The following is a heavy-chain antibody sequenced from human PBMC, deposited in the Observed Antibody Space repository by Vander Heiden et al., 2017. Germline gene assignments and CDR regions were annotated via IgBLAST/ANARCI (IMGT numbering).Heavy chain of an antibody. CDR1: GFTFSRYA. J-gene: IGHJ6*02. V-gene: IGHV3-30-3*01. Sequence: QVQLVEAGGGVVQPGRSLRLSCAASGFTFSRYAIHWVRQAPGKGLEWGAVISYDGSNKYYADSVKGRFTISRDNSKNTLYLQMNSLRAEDTAVYYCARGNGRPQRAYYYYYGMDVWGQGTTGNVAS. CDR2: ISYDGSNK. D-gene: IGHD2-8*01. CDR3: ARGNGRPQRAYYYYYGMDV.